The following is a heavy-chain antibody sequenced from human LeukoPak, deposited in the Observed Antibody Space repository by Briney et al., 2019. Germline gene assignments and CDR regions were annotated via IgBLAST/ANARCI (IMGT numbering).Heavy chain of an antibody. CDR2: IKQDGSEK. CDR1: GCTFSSYW. D-gene: IGHD6-19*01. V-gene: IGHV3-7*01. Sequence: GGSLRLSCAASGCTFSSYWMSWVRQAPGKELEWVANIKQDGSEKYYVSSVRGRFTIARDNAKNSLYLQMNSLRAADTAVYYCASGGWSDFDYWGKGTLVTVSS. J-gene: IGHJ4*02. CDR3: ASGGWSDFDY.